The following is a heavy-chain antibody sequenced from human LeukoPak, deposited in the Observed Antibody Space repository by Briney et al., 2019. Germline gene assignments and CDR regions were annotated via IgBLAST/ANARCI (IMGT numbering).Heavy chain of an antibody. CDR1: GFIVSSNY. J-gene: IGHJ4*02. V-gene: IGHV3-53*01. CDR2: IYSGGST. CDR3: AKVKGAIVATTLDY. D-gene: IGHD5-12*01. Sequence: GGSLRLSCAASGFIVSSNYMSWVRQAPGKGLEWVSVIYSGGSTYNADSVKGRFTISRDNSKNTLYLQMNSLRAEDTAVYYCAKVKGAIVATTLDYWGQGTLVTVSS.